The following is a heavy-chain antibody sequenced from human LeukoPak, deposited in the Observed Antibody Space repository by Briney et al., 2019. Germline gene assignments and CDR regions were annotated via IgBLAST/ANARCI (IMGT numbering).Heavy chain of an antibody. CDR1: GGTFSSYA. Sequence: SVKVSCKASGGTFSSYAISWVRQAPGQGLEWMGRIIPILGIANYAQKFQGRVTITADKSTSTAYMELSSLRSEDTAVYYCARYDSSGSITRNFDYWGQGTLVTVSS. CDR2: IIPILGIA. J-gene: IGHJ4*02. V-gene: IGHV1-69*04. D-gene: IGHD3-22*01. CDR3: ARYDSSGSITRNFDY.